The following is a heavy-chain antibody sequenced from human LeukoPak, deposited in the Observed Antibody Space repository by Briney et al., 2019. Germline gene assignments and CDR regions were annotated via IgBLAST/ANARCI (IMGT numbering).Heavy chain of an antibody. CDR3: ARDSSDYYRGLFDC. J-gene: IGHJ4*02. CDR2: IKQDGSEK. CDR1: GFTFSNYW. D-gene: IGHD4-17*01. Sequence: GGSLRLSCVASGFTFSNYWMRWVRQAPGKGLEWVANIKQDGSEKDYVDSVKGRFTISRDNARNSLYLQMNSLRAGDTAVYYCARDSSDYYRGLFDCWGQGVLVSVSS. V-gene: IGHV3-7*01.